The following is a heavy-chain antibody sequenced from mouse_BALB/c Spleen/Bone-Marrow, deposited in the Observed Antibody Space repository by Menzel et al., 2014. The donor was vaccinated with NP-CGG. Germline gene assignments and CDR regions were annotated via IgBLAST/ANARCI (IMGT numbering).Heavy chain of an antibody. CDR1: GFTFTYYS. J-gene: IGHJ4*01. CDR2: INPRNGYT. V-gene: IGHV1-7*01. Sequence: VQFQQSGAELAKPGASVKLSCTASGFTFTYYSMHWVKQRPGQGLEWIGNINPRNGYTNYHQKFKDKGTFTADKSSSTAYMQLSSLTTEDSAVYYCARGGVYPNSGMDYWGQGTTVTVSS. D-gene: IGHD2-13*01. CDR3: ARGGVYPNSGMDY.